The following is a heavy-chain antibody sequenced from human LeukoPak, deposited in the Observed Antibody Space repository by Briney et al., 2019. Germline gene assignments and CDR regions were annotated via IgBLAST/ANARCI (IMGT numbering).Heavy chain of an antibody. CDR1: GYTFTDYY. CDR3: ARSLLGTRAGGDY. V-gene: IGHV1-2*02. D-gene: IGHD7-27*01. CDR2: INPNSGAT. J-gene: IGHJ4*02. Sequence: ASVKVSCKPSGYTFTDYYIHWVRQAPGQGLEWMGWINPNSGATNYAQNFQGRFTMTRDTSIRTVYMDLSRLTSVDTAVYYCARSLLGTRAGGDYWGQGTLVTVSS.